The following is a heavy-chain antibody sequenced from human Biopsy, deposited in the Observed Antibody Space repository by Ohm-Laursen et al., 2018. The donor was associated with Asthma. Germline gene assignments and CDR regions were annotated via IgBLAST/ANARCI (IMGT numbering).Heavy chain of an antibody. CDR2: ISKDASTQ. D-gene: IGHD1-1*01. CDR1: GFSFSNFA. V-gene: IGHV3-30*15. CDR3: VRDGTDDAFDI. J-gene: IGHJ3*02. Sequence: SLRLPCSASGFSFSNFAIHWVRQAPGKGLEWVGVISKDASTQDYADSVKGRFTMARDNSKNTLDLQMSSLREEDTAVYYCVRDGTDDAFDIWGQGTVVSVSS.